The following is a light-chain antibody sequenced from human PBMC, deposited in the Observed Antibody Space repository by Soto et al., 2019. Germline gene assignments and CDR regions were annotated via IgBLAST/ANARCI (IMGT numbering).Light chain of an antibody. J-gene: IGLJ2*01. V-gene: IGLV1-40*01. CDR2: CNS. Sequence: QSVLTQPPSVSRDPGQRVTISCTVSSSNIRAGYDVHWYQQLPGIAPKPLIYCNSNRPSGVPGRFSGSKSGTSASLAITGLQAEDEADYYCPSYDSSLSGSVFGAGTKLTVL. CDR3: PSYDSSLSGSV. CDR1: SSNIRAGYD.